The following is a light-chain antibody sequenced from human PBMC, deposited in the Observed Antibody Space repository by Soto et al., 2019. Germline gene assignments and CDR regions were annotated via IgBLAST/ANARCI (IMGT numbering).Light chain of an antibody. V-gene: IGLV2-14*01. Sequence: QSVLTQPASVSGSPGQSITISCTGTSSDVGDYNYVSWYQHHPGKAPKLMIYGVTNRPSGVSNRFSGSKSGNTASLTISGLQAEDEADYYCAAWDDSLSGVVFGGGTKLTVL. CDR3: AAWDDSLSGVV. CDR1: SSDVGDYNY. CDR2: GVT. J-gene: IGLJ2*01.